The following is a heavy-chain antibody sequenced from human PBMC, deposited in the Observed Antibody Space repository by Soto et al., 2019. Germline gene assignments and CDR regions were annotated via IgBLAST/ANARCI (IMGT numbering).Heavy chain of an antibody. D-gene: IGHD7-27*01. CDR1: GFTFSSYG. J-gene: IGHJ6*04. CDR3: AKDLLGPGRADGMDV. CDR2: ISYDGSNK. Sequence: QVQLVESGGGVVQPGRSLRLSCAASGFTFSSYGMHWVRQAPGKGLEWVAVISYDGSNKYYADSVKGRFTISRDNSKNTLYLQMNSLRAEDTAVYYCAKDLLGPGRADGMDVWGKGTTVTVYS. V-gene: IGHV3-30*18.